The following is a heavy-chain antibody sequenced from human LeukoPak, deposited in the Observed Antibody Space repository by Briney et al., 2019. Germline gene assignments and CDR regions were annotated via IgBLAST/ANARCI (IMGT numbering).Heavy chain of an antibody. V-gene: IGHV3-23*01. CDR1: GFTFSSYA. CDR3: AKVPYDYVWGSYRYTNWFDP. CDR2: ISGSGGST. D-gene: IGHD3-16*02. Sequence: GGSLRLSCAASGFTFSSYAMSWVRQAPGKGLEWVSAISGSGGSTYYADSVKGRFTISRDNSKNTLYLQMNSLRAEDTAVYYCAKVPYDYVWGSYRYTNWFDPWGQGTLVTVSS. J-gene: IGHJ5*02.